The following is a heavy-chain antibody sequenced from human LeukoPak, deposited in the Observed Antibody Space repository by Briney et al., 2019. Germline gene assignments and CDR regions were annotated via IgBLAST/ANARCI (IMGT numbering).Heavy chain of an antibody. CDR2: IYHSGIT. CDR3: ARNSGAGYYFYMDV. J-gene: IGHJ6*03. D-gene: IGHD3-10*01. V-gene: IGHV4-38-2*02. CDR1: GYSFRSGFY. Sequence: SETLSLTCTVSGYSFRSGFYWGWIRQPPGKGLEWIGNIYHSGITYYTPSLKSRVTISVDTSKNQFYLKLSSVTAADTAVYYCARNSGAGYYFYMDVWGKGTAVTVSS.